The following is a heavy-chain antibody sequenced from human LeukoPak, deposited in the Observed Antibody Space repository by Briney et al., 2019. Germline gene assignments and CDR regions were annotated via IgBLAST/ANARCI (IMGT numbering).Heavy chain of an antibody. Sequence: SETLSLTWTVSGGSISSGSYYWSWIRQPAGKGLEWIGRIYTSGSTNYNPSLKSRVTISVDTSKNQFSLKLSSVTAADTAVYYCARSIVVVPAASLGDAFDIWGQGTMVTVSS. CDR2: IYTSGST. J-gene: IGHJ3*02. V-gene: IGHV4-61*02. CDR1: GGSISSGSYY. CDR3: ARSIVVVPAASLGDAFDI. D-gene: IGHD2-2*01.